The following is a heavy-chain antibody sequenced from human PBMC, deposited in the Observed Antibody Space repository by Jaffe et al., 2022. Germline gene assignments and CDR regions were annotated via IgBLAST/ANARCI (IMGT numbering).Heavy chain of an antibody. CDR3: TRHSFCDEGYCSGGGADY. V-gene: IGHV3-73*02. CDR1: GFTFSGSA. Sequence: EVQLVESGGGLVQPGGSLKLSCAASGFTFSGSAMHWVRQASGKGLEWVGRIRSKANSYATAYAASVKGRFTISRDDSKNTAYLQMNSLKTEDTAVYYCTRHSFCDEGYCSGGGADYWGQGTLVTVSS. CDR2: IRSKANSYAT. J-gene: IGHJ4*02. D-gene: IGHD2-15*01.